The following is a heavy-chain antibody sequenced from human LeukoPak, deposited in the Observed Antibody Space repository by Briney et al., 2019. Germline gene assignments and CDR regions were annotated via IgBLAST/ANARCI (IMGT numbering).Heavy chain of an antibody. CDR3: ARDAGNRYCSGGSCFNDY. D-gene: IGHD2-15*01. Sequence: GGSLRLSXAASGFTFSSYSMNWVRQAPGKGLEWVSSISSSSSYIYYADSVKGRFTISRDNAKNSLYLQMNSLRAEDTAVYYCARDAGNRYCSGGSCFNDYWGQGTLVTVSS. J-gene: IGHJ4*02. V-gene: IGHV3-21*01. CDR1: GFTFSSYS. CDR2: ISSSSSYI.